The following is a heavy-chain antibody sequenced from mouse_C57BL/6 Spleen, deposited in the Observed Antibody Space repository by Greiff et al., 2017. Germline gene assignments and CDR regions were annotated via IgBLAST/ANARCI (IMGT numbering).Heavy chain of an antibody. V-gene: IGHV1-15*01. J-gene: IGHJ3*01. CDR2: IDPETGGT. D-gene: IGHD4-1*01. CDR1: GYTFTDYE. CDR3: TRGKLGPFAY. Sequence: QVQLKESGAELVRPGASVTLSCKASGYTFTDYEMHWVKQTPVHGLEWIGAIDPETGGTAYNQKFKGKAILTADKSSSTAYMELRSLTSEDSAVYYCTRGKLGPFAYWGQGTLVTVSA.